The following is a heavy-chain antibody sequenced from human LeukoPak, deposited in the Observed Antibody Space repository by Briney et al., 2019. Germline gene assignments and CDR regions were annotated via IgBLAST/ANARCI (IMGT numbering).Heavy chain of an antibody. CDR3: AKAPEWELPSYFDY. CDR2: ISSSSSYI. J-gene: IGHJ4*02. Sequence: GGSLRLSCAASGFTFSSYSMNWVRQAPGKGLEWVSSISSSSSYIYYADSVKGRFTISRDNAKNSLYLQMNSLRAEDTAVYYCAKAPEWELPSYFDYWGQGTLVTVSS. V-gene: IGHV3-21*04. D-gene: IGHD1-26*01. CDR1: GFTFSSYS.